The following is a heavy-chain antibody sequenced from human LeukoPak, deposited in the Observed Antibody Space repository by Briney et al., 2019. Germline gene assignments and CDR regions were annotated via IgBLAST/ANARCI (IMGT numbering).Heavy chain of an antibody. CDR2: FDPEDGET. Sequence: ASVKVSCKVSGYTLTELSMHWVRQAPGKGLEWMGGFDPEDGETIYAQKFQGRVTMAKDTSTDTAYMELSSLRSEDTAVYYCATALGYSYGFDYWGQGTLVTVSS. D-gene: IGHD5-18*01. CDR3: ATALGYSYGFDY. V-gene: IGHV1-24*01. CDR1: GYTLTELS. J-gene: IGHJ4*02.